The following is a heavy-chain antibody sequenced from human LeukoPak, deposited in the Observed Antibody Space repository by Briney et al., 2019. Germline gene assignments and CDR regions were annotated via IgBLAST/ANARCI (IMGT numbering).Heavy chain of an antibody. Sequence: ASVKVSCKASGYTFTGYYRHWVRQAPGQGLEWMGRINPNSGGTNYVQKFQGRVTMTRDTSISTAYMELSRLRSDDTAVYYCARVGGYSGYNFDYWGQGTLVTVSS. CDR1: GYTFTGYY. J-gene: IGHJ4*02. V-gene: IGHV1-2*06. CDR2: INPNSGGT. CDR3: ARVGGYSGYNFDY. D-gene: IGHD5-12*01.